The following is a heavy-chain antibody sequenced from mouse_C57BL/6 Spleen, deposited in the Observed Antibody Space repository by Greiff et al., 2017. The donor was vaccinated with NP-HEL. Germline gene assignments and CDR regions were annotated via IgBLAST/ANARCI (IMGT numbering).Heavy chain of an antibody. CDR1: GYAFSSSW. Sequence: QVQLQQSGPELVKPGASVKISCKASGYAFSSSWMNWVKQRPGKGLEWIGRIYPGDGDTNYNGKFKGKATLTADKSSSTAYMQLSSLTSEDSAVYFCARSLSSYCYFDVWGTGTTVTVSS. CDR3: ARSLSSYCYFDV. D-gene: IGHD1-1*01. CDR2: IYPGDGDT. V-gene: IGHV1-82*01. J-gene: IGHJ1*03.